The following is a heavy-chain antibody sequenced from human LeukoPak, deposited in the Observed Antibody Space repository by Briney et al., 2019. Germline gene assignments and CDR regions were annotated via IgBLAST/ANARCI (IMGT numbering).Heavy chain of an antibody. Sequence: GESLKISCKGAGYSFTTYCIGWMRQMPGRGLEWMAIITPGNSDTQYSPSLQGQVTISADKSISSAYLQWSSLKASDSAMYYCPTRIDGTYYWGQGTLVTVSS. CDR2: ITPGNSDT. CDR1: GYSFTTYC. D-gene: IGHD1-26*01. CDR3: PTRIDGTYY. J-gene: IGHJ4*02. V-gene: IGHV5-51*01.